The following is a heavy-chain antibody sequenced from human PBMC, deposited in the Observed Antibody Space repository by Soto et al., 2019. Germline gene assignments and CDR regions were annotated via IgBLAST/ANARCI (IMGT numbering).Heavy chain of an antibody. J-gene: IGHJ5*01. V-gene: IGHV1-18*04. CDR1: GYTSADFG. D-gene: IGHD2-2*01. CDR2: VSGNNGAS. Sequence: QVQLMQSGTEVKKPGASVTVSCKASGYTSADFGISWVRQAPGQGLEWMGWVSGNNGASNPAPKVQGRITMTLDTSTGVSYMALRSLRSDDTAIYYCVRDHKYFRVNGNWFDSWGQGTLVSVSS. CDR3: VRDHKYFRVNGNWFDS.